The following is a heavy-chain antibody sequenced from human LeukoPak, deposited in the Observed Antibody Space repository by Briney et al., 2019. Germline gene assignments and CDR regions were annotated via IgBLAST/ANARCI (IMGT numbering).Heavy chain of an antibody. CDR1: GGSISSGSYY. V-gene: IGHV4-61*02. CDR3: ARGRLLGGYYYYYMDV. J-gene: IGHJ6*03. CDR2: IYTSGST. D-gene: IGHD2/OR15-2a*01. Sequence: SETLSLTCTVSGGSISSGSYYWSWIRQPAGKGLEWIGRIYTSGSTNYNPSLKSRVTISVATSKNQFSLKLSSVTAADTAVYYCARGRLLGGYYYYYMDVWGKGTTVTVSS.